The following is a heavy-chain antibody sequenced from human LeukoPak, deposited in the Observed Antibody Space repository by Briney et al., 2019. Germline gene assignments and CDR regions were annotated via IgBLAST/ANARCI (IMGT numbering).Heavy chain of an antibody. CDR2: IGGGGGST. CDR1: GFTFNNYA. J-gene: IGHJ4*02. Sequence: GGSLRLSCAASGFTFNNYAMNWVRQAPGKGLEWVSTIGGGGGSTYYADSVKGRFTISRDNSKNTLYLQVNSLRAEDTAVYYCAKGGKWDVTPFDYWGQGTLVTVSS. V-gene: IGHV3-23*01. CDR3: AKGGKWDVTPFDY. D-gene: IGHD1-26*01.